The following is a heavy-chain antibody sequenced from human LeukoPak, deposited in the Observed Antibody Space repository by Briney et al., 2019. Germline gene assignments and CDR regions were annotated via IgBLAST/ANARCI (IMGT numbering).Heavy chain of an antibody. CDR3: ARQQWLGRDY. V-gene: IGHV3-48*04. Sequence: GGSLRLSCAASGFTFSSYSMNWVRQAPGKGLEWVSYISNSSSTIYYADSVKGRFTISRDNAKNSLYLQMNSLRAEDTAVYYCARQQWLGRDYWGQGTLVTVSS. CDR1: GFTFSSYS. CDR2: ISNSSSTI. D-gene: IGHD6-19*01. J-gene: IGHJ4*02.